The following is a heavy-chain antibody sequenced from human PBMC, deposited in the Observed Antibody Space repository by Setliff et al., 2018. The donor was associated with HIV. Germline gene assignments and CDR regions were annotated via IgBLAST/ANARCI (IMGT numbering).Heavy chain of an antibody. J-gene: IGHJ5*02. CDR1: GFSFSTYT. D-gene: IGHD3-10*01. CDR2: ISDNGHNT. Sequence: GGSLRLSCAASGFSFSTYTICWVRQAPGKGLGYISAISDNGHNTHYADSVKGRFTTSRDNSKNSVHLQMTSLRAEDTAVYYCASSGSGSYINWFGPWGQGTLVTVSS. V-gene: IGHV3-64*02. CDR3: ASSGSGSYINWFGP.